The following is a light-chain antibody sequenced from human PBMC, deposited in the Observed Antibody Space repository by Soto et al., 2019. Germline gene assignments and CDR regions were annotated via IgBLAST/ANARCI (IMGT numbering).Light chain of an antibody. J-gene: IGLJ3*02. CDR1: SSDVGGYNY. CDR2: EVS. V-gene: IGLV2-8*01. CDR3: QVWDSSSDHPWV. Sequence: QSALTQPPSASGSPGQSVTISCTGTSSDVGGYNYVSWYQQHPGKAPKLMIYEVSKRPSGVPDRFSGSKSGNTASLTVSGLQAEDEADYYCQVWDSSSDHPWVFGGGTQLTVL.